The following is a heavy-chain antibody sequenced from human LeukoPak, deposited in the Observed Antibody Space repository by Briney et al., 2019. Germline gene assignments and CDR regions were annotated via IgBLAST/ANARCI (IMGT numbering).Heavy chain of an antibody. V-gene: IGHV3-7*01. CDR1: GFTFSSYW. Sequence: GGSLRLSCVTSGFTFSSYWMSWVRQTPGKGLEWVANIDQDGSGKNYVDSAKGRLTISRDNAKNLLFLQMNSLRPEDTAVYYCAGGPGFLIDCWGQGTLVTVSS. CDR3: AGGPGFLIDC. J-gene: IGHJ4*02. D-gene: IGHD3-3*01. CDR2: IDQDGSGK.